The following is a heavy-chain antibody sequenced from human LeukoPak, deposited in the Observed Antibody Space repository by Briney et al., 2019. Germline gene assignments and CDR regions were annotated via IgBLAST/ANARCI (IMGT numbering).Heavy chain of an antibody. Sequence: PSETLSLTCTVSGSSISSSSYYWGWIRQPPGKGLERNGSMCYKYSGSTYYNPSLKSRVTISVDTSKNQFSLRLSSVTAADTAVYYCARHGMYSGSESYYDPFDYWGPGTLVTVS. CDR3: ARHGMYSGSESYYDPFDY. CDR2: MCYKYSGST. J-gene: IGHJ4*02. V-gene: IGHV4-39*01. CDR1: GSSISSSSYY. D-gene: IGHD3-10*01.